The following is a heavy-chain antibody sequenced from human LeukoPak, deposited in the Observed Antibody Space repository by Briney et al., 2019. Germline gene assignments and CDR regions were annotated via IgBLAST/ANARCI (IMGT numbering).Heavy chain of an antibody. Sequence: PGGSLRLSCAASGFTFSSYGMHWVRQAPGKGLEWVAVIWYDGSNKYYADSVKGRFTISRDNSKNTLYLQMNSLRAEDTAVYYCAKGAYYYDSSGYSPIFDYWGQGTLVTVSS. CDR1: GFTFSSYG. J-gene: IGHJ4*02. D-gene: IGHD3-22*01. V-gene: IGHV3-33*06. CDR2: IWYDGSNK. CDR3: AKGAYYYDSSGYSPIFDY.